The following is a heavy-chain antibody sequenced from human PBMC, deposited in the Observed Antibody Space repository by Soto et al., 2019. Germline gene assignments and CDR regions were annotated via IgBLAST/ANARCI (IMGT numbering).Heavy chain of an antibody. D-gene: IGHD1-26*01. J-gene: IGHJ6*02. CDR1: GGTFSSYA. V-gene: IGHV1-69*13. CDR3: ARDPRVPPTWYYYGMDV. Sequence: RASVKVSCKASGGTFSSYAISWVRQAPGQGLEWMGGIIPIFGTANYAQKFQGRVTITADESTSTAYMELSSLRSEDTAVYYCARDPRVPPTWYYYGMDVWGQGNPGHRLL. CDR2: IIPIFGTA.